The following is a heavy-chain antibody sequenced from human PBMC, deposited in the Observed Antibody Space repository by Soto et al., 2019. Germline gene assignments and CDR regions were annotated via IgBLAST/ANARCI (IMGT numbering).Heavy chain of an antibody. CDR3: ARGLPRYCRGGSCTSYYYYMDV. CDR2: IIPILGIA. Sequence: QVQLVQSGAEVKKPGSSVKVSCKASGGTFSSYTISWVRQAPGQGLEWMGRIIPILGIANYAQKFQGRVTSTADKSTSTAYMELSSLRSEDTAVYYCARGLPRYCRGGSCTSYYYYMDVWGKGTTVTVSS. V-gene: IGHV1-69*02. J-gene: IGHJ6*03. CDR1: GGTFSSYT. D-gene: IGHD2-15*01.